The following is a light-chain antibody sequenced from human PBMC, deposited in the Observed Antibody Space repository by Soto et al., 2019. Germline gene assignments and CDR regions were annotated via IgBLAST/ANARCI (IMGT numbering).Light chain of an antibody. V-gene: IGLV7-46*01. Sequence: QAVVTQEPSLTVSPGGTVTLTCGSSTGAVTSGHYPYWFQQKPGQAPRTLVYNTSDKHSWAPARFSGSLLGGKAALTLSGAQPEDEAEYYCLLSYSGARVFGGGTKGTVL. CDR3: LLSYSGARV. CDR1: TGAVTSGHY. J-gene: IGLJ3*02. CDR2: NTS.